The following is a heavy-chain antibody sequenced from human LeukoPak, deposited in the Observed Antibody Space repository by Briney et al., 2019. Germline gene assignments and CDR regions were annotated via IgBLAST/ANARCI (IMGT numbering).Heavy chain of an antibody. CDR2: ISSSRSYI. CDR1: GFTFSSYT. CDR3: ARDLIMVRGVPGWFDP. V-gene: IGHV3-21*01. Sequence: PGGSLRLSCAASGFTFSSYTMNWVRRAPGKGLEWVSSISSSRSYIKYADSVKGRFTTPRDNAKNSLYLHMNSLRAEDTAVYYCARDLIMVRGVPGWFDPWGQGTLVTVSS. D-gene: IGHD3-10*01. J-gene: IGHJ5*02.